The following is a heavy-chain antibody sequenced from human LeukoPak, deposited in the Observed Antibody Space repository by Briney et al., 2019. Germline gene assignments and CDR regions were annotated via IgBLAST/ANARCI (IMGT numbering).Heavy chain of an antibody. CDR2: MNPNSGNT. CDR3: ARSAIAAAGTDAFDI. D-gene: IGHD6-13*01. V-gene: IGHV1-8*03. CDR1: GYTFTSYD. Sequence: ASVKVSCKASGYTFTSYDINWVRQATGQGLEWMGWMNPNSGNTGYAQKFQGRVTITRNTSISTAYMELSSLRSEDTAVYYCARSAIAAAGTDAFDIWGQGTMVTVSS. J-gene: IGHJ3*02.